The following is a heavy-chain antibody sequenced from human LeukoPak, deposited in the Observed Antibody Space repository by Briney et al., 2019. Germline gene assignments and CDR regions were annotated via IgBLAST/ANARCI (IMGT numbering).Heavy chain of an antibody. CDR3: AGGWYFFDY. V-gene: IGHV3-30*03. J-gene: IGHJ4*02. D-gene: IGHD2-15*01. Sequence: GGSLRLSCAAPGFSFGSYGMHWVRQAPGKGLEWVAGISDDGSNEYYADSVGGRFTISRDNSKNVLYLQMNSMRAEDTAVYYCAGGWYFFDYCGQGTLVIVSS. CDR2: ISDDGSNE. CDR1: GFSFGSYG.